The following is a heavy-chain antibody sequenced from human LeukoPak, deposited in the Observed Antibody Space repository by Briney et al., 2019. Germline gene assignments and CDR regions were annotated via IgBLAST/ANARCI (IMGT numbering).Heavy chain of an antibody. CDR1: GDSVSSNSAA. V-gene: IGHV6-1*01. J-gene: IGHJ4*02. CDR3: ARVAGLWGSGWYEEDY. D-gene: IGHD6-19*01. CDR2: TYYRSKWYN. Sequence: SQTLSLTCAISGDSVSSNSAAWNWIRQSPSRGLEWLGRTYYRSKWYNDYAVSVKSRITINPDTSKNQFSLQLNSVTPEGTAVYYCARVAGLWGSGWYEEDYWGQGTLVTVSS.